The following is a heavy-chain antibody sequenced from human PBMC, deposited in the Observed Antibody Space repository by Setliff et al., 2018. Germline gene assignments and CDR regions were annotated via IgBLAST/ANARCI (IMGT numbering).Heavy chain of an antibody. CDR1: GFNFITYG. V-gene: IGHV1-18*01. Sequence: GASVKVSCKTSGFNFITYGFSWVRQAPGQGLEWMGWISPYSGESNYAQKFQDRLTVTADTSTKTTYMELRSLTSDDTAVYFCTRSRGPRVVLAADFDFWGQGTLVTVSS. D-gene: IGHD6-19*01. J-gene: IGHJ4*02. CDR2: ISPYSGES. CDR3: TRSRGPRVVLAADFDF.